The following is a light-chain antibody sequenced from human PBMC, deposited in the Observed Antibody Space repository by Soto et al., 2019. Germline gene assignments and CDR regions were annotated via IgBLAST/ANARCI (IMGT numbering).Light chain of an antibody. V-gene: IGKV3-20*01. CDR3: QQYGSSHHT. CDR1: QSVSSNY. CDR2: DSS. Sequence: EIVLTQSPGTLSLSPGERATLSCRASQSVSSNYLAWYQQKPGQAPRLLIYDSSSSATGIPDRFSGSGAGTDFSLTISRLEPEDFAVYYCQQYGSSHHTFGQGTKVEIK. J-gene: IGKJ2*01.